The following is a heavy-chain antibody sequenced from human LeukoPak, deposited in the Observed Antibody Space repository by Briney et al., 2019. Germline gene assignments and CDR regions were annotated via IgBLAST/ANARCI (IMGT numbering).Heavy chain of an antibody. CDR1: GGTFSSYA. Sequence: SVKVSCKASGGTFSSYAISWVRQAPGQGLEWMGEIIPIFGTANYAQKFQGRVTITTDESTSTAYMELSSLRSEDTAVYYCARAYYYDSSGYGFDYWGQGTLVTVSS. CDR3: ARAYYYDSSGYGFDY. J-gene: IGHJ4*02. V-gene: IGHV1-69*05. D-gene: IGHD3-22*01. CDR2: IIPIFGTA.